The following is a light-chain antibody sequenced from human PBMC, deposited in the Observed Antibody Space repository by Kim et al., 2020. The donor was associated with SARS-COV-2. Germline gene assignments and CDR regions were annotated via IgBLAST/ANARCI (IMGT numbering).Light chain of an antibody. CDR2: STN. CDR1: SGSVSTTYY. J-gene: IGLJ3*02. V-gene: IGLV8-61*01. Sequence: GGTVTLACGLSSGSVSTTYYPSWNQQTPGQPPRPLIYSTNTRSSGVPDRFSGSILGNKAALTITGAQADDESDYYCVLYMGSGISVFGGGTQLTVL. CDR3: VLYMGSGISV.